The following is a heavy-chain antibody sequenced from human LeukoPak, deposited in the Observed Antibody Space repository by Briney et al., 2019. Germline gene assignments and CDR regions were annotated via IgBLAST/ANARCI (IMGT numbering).Heavy chain of an antibody. V-gene: IGHV4-59*01. CDR1: GGSISSYY. CDR2: IYYSGST. J-gene: IGHJ3*02. Sequence: SETLSLTCIVSGGSISSYYWSWIRQPPGKGLEWIGYIYYSGSTNYNPSLKSRVTISVDTSKNQFSLKLSSVTAADTAVYYCARLSVAYYYDSSDAFDIWGQGTMVTVSS. CDR3: ARLSVAYYYDSSDAFDI. D-gene: IGHD3-22*01.